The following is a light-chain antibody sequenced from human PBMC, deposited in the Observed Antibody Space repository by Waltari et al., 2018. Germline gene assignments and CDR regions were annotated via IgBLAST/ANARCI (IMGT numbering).Light chain of an antibody. V-gene: IGLV2-23*01. J-gene: IGLJ2*01. CDR3: SSYAGNCTLVV. Sequence: QCALTQPASVSGSPGQSITISCTGTSSDVGSYNLVSWYQQHPGKAPKLMTYKDTKRPSGVSNRFSGSKSGNTASLTISGLQAEDEADYYCSSYAGNCTLVVFGGGTKLTVL. CDR2: KDT. CDR1: SSDVGSYNL.